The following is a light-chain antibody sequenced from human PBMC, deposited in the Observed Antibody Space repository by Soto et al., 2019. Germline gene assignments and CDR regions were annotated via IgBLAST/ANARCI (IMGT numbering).Light chain of an antibody. CDR1: SGHSSYA. J-gene: IGLJ2*01. CDR2: LNSDGSH. V-gene: IGLV4-69*01. Sequence: QLVLTQSPSASASLGASVKLTCTLSSGHSSYAIAWHQQQPEKGPRYLMKLNSDGSHSKGDGIPDRFSGSSSGAERYLTISSLQSGDEADYYCQTWGSGIRVVFGGGTKLTVL. CDR3: QTWGSGIRVV.